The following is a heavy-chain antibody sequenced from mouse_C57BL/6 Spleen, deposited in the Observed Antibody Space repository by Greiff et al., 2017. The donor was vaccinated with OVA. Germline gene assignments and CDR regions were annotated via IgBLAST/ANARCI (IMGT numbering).Heavy chain of an antibody. CDR3: ARSSGYYGEY. J-gene: IGHJ2*01. D-gene: IGHD2-3*01. Sequence: EVQLQQSGPELVKPGASVKISCKASGYTFTDYYMNWVQQSPGKSLEWIGDINPNNGGTSYTQKFKGKATLTVDKTSSTTYMELRSLTSEDSAVYYCARSSGYYGEYWGQGTTLTVSS. CDR2: INPNNGGT. CDR1: GYTFTDYY. V-gene: IGHV1-26*01.